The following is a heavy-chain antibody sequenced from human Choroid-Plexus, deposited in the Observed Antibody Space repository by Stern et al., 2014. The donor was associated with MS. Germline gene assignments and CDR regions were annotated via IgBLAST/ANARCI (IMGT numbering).Heavy chain of an antibody. D-gene: IGHD2/OR15-2a*01. Sequence: VQLGESGGGLVQPGGPLRLSCVASGFTFGSCAMHWVRQAPGTGLDRVAGVSYDGSNKYYADSVKGRFTISRDNSQNTLYMQMSSLRPEDTAVYYCAKDRQYLTYFFDHWGQGSLVTVSS. CDR1: GFTFGSCA. J-gene: IGHJ5*02. CDR2: VSYDGSNK. CDR3: AKDRQYLTYFFDH. V-gene: IGHV3-30*18.